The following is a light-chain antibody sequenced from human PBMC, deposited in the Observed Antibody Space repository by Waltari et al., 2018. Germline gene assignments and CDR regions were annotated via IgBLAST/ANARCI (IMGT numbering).Light chain of an antibody. J-gene: IGLJ2*01. CDR1: SGDVGGYDY. V-gene: IGLV2-14*03. Sequence: QSALTQPASVSGSPGQSITISSTGTSGDVGGYDYVSWYQQHPGKAPKLVIYDVTNRPSGISDRFSGSKSGTTASLSISGLQAEDEADYFCSSWTTSDTRKVIFGGGTKLTVL. CDR3: SSWTTSDTRKVI. CDR2: DVT.